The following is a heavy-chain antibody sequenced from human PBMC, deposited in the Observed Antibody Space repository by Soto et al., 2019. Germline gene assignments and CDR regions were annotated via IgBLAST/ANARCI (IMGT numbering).Heavy chain of an antibody. Sequence: ASVKVSCKVSGYTLTELSMHWVRQAPGKGLEWMGGFDPEDGETIYAQKFQGRVTMTEDTSTDTAYMELSSLRSEDTAVYYCGRVSTMGRGAPLRVYFFDYWGQGTLVTVSS. CDR2: FDPEDGET. CDR1: GYTLTELS. V-gene: IGHV1-24*01. D-gene: IGHD3-10*01. J-gene: IGHJ4*02. CDR3: GRVSTMGRGAPLRVYFFDY.